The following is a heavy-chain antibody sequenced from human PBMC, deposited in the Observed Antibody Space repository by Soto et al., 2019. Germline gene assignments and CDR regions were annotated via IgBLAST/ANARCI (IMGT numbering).Heavy chain of an antibody. CDR1: GGSISSGGYY. CDR3: ARGGYDILTGYFHYYYYYGMDV. V-gene: IGHV4-31*03. J-gene: IGHJ6*02. D-gene: IGHD3-9*01. CDR2: IYYSGST. Sequence: QVQLQESGPGLVKPSQTLSLTCTVSGGSISSGGYYWSWIRQHPGKGLEWIGYIYYSGSTYYNPSLKGRVTISVDTSKNQFSLKLSSVTAADTAVYYCARGGYDILTGYFHYYYYYGMDVWGQGTTVTVSS.